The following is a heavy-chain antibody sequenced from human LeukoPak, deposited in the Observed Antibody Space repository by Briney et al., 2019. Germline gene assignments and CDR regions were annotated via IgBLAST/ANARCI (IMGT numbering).Heavy chain of an antibody. J-gene: IGHJ4*02. CDR1: GYTFTSYA. CDR2: INAGNGNT. V-gene: IGHV1-3*01. D-gene: IGHD2-2*01. Sequence: ASVKVSCKASGYTFTSYAMHWVRQAHGQRLEWMGWINAGNGNTKYSQKFQGRVTITRDTSASTAYMELSSLRSEDTAVYYCARVSRYGTHIDYWGQGTLVTVSS. CDR3: ARVSRYGTHIDY.